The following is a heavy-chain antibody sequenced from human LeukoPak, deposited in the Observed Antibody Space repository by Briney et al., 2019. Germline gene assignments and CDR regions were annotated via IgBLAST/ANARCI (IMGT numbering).Heavy chain of an antibody. J-gene: IGHJ4*02. V-gene: IGHV3-43*02. Sequence: GGSLRLSXAASGFTFDDYAMHWVRQAPGKGLEWVSLISGDGGSTYYADSVKGRFTISRDNSKNSLYLQMNSLRTEDTALYYCAKDMYSSGWLGFDYWGQGTLVTVSS. D-gene: IGHD6-19*01. CDR3: AKDMYSSGWLGFDY. CDR1: GFTFDDYA. CDR2: ISGDGGST.